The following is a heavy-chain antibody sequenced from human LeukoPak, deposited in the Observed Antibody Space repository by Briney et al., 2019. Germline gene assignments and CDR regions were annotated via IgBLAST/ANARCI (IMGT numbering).Heavy chain of an antibody. CDR3: ARDVREDCSSTSCYHRYYFDY. J-gene: IGHJ4*02. V-gene: IGHV4-34*01. CDR1: GGSFSGYY. Sequence: SETLSPTCAVYGGSFSGYYWSWIRQPPGKGLEWIGEINHSGSTNYNPSLKSRVTISVDTSKNQFSLKLSSVTAADTAAYYCARDVREDCSSTSCYHRYYFDYWGQGTLVTVSS. CDR2: INHSGST. D-gene: IGHD2-2*01.